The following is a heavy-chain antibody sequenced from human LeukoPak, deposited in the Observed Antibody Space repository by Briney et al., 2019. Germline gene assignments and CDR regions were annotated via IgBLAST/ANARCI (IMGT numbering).Heavy chain of an antibody. V-gene: IGHV2-5*02. Sequence: SGPTLVKPTQTLTLTCTFSGFSLSTSGVGVGWIRQPPGKALEWLALIYWDDDKRYSPSLKSRLTITKDTSKNQVVLTVTNMDPVDTATYYCAHRGGFDSSGHYSAYWGQGTLVTVSS. CDR2: IYWDDDK. D-gene: IGHD3-22*01. J-gene: IGHJ4*02. CDR3: AHRGGFDSSGHYSAY. CDR1: GFSLSTSGVG.